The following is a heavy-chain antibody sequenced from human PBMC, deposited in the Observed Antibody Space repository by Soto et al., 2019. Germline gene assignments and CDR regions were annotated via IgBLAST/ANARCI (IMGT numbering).Heavy chain of an antibody. CDR3: ARAISIRSGYCSGGSCYPYYFDY. J-gene: IGHJ4*02. Sequence: TSETLSLTCTFSGGSIISYYWSWIRQPPGKGLEWIGYIYYSGSTNYNPSLKSRVTISVDTSKNQFSLKLSSVTAADTAVYYCARAISIRSGYCSGGSCYPYYFDYWGQGTLVTVSS. CDR2: IYYSGST. CDR1: GGSIISYY. V-gene: IGHV4-59*01. D-gene: IGHD2-15*01.